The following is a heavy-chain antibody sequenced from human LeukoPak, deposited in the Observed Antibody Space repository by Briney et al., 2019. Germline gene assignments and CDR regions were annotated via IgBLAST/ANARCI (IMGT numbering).Heavy chain of an antibody. Sequence: GGSLSLSCAASGFTFSSYAMHWVRQAPGKGLEWVAVISYDGSNKYYADSVKGRFTISRDNSKNTLYLQMNSLRAEDTAVYYCARGSRADSSVDYWGQGTLVTVSS. CDR2: ISYDGSNK. CDR1: GFTFSSYA. D-gene: IGHD3-22*01. V-gene: IGHV3-30-3*01. CDR3: ARGSRADSSVDY. J-gene: IGHJ4*02.